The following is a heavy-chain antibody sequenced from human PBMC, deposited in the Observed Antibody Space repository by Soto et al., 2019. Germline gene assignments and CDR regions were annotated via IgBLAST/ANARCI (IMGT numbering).Heavy chain of an antibody. CDR3: ARASGVGATPWYYYYGMDV. J-gene: IGHJ6*01. CDR1: GFTFSSYW. CDR2: INSDGSST. V-gene: IGHV3-74*01. Sequence: GGSLRLSCAASGFTFSSYWMHWVRQAPGKGLVWVSRINSDGSSTSYAGSVKGRFTISRENAKNSLYLQMNSLRAEDTAVYYCARASGVGATPWYYYYGMDVWGQGTTVTVSS. D-gene: IGHD1-26*01.